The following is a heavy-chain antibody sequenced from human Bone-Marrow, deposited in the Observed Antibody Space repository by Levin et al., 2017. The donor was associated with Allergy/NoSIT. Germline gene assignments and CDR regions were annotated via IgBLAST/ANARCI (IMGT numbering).Heavy chain of an antibody. CDR1: GFTFSNAW. CDR3: TTDVSSGYDRPDGMDG. Sequence: GGSLRLSCAASGFTFSNAWMSWVRQAPGKGLEWVGRIKSKTDGGTTDYAAPVKGRFTISRDDSKNTLYLQMNSLKTEDTAVYYCTTDVSSGYDRPDGMDGWGQGTTVTVSS. J-gene: IGHJ6*02. D-gene: IGHD5-12*01. V-gene: IGHV3-15*01. CDR2: IKSKTDGGTT.